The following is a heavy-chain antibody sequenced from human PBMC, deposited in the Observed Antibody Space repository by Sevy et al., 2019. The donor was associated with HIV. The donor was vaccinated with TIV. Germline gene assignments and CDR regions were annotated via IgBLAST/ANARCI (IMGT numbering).Heavy chain of an antibody. Sequence: GGSLRLSCSASGFTFSSYAMHWVRQAPGKGLEYVSAISSNGGSTYYADSVKGRFTISRDNSKNTLYLQMSSLRAEDTAVYYCVNAIGEAMTYYFDYWGQGTLVTVSS. V-gene: IGHV3-64D*06. CDR1: GFTFSSYA. CDR3: VNAIGEAMTYYFDY. D-gene: IGHD2-2*01. J-gene: IGHJ4*02. CDR2: ISSNGGST.